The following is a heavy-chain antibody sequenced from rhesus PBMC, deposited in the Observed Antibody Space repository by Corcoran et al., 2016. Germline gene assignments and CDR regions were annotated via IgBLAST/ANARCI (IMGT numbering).Heavy chain of an antibody. CDR1: GGSVSRSNW. J-gene: IGHJ2*01. CDR2: IYGIEGST. CDR3: ARLFGNYNWYIDL. Sequence: QVQLQESGPAVVKPSETLSLTCAVSGGSVSRSNWWIWIRQSPGKGLDFIGGIYGIEGSTEYNPSLKSRVTFSIDTSKNHFSLKLSSVTAADTAVYYCARLFGNYNWYIDLWGPGTPITVSS. D-gene: IGHD4-35*01. V-gene: IGHV4-93*02.